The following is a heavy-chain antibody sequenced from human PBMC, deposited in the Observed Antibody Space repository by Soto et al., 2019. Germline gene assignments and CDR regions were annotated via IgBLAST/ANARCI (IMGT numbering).Heavy chain of an antibody. D-gene: IGHD2-21*02. CDR3: AKDLASCGGDCYPSGMDV. CDR1: GFTFSIYA. CDR2: ISGSGGST. J-gene: IGHJ6*02. Sequence: PGGSLRLSCAASGFTFSIYAMSWVRHAPGKGVEWVSAISGSGGSTYYADSVKGRFTISRDNSKNTLYLQMNSLRAEDTAVYYCAKDLASCGGDCYPSGMDVWGQGTTVTVSS. V-gene: IGHV3-23*01.